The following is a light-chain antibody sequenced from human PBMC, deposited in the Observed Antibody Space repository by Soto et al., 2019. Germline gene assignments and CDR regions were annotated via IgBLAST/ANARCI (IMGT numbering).Light chain of an antibody. CDR2: EVY. Sequence: QSVLTQPASVSGSPGQSMTISCTGTSSDIGTYDHVSWYQQHPGKAPQLIIYEVYNRDSGLSNRFSGPKSGNTASLTISGLQAEDEADYYCCPYPTGSTLGFGTGTKVTVL. CDR1: SSDIGTYDH. CDR3: CPYPTGSTLG. V-gene: IGLV2-14*01. J-gene: IGLJ1*01.